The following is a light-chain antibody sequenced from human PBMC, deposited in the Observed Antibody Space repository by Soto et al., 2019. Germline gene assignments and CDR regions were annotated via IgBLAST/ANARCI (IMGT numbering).Light chain of an antibody. J-gene: IGKJ2*01. CDR1: QGISSA. V-gene: IGKV1-13*02. Sequence: ALQLTQSPSSLSASVGDRVAITCRASQGISSALAWYQQKPGKAPKLLIYDVSSLESGVPSRFSGSGSGTDFTLTVSSLQPEDSATYYCQQFNSYPPYTFGQGTKLEIK. CDR2: DVS. CDR3: QQFNSYPPYT.